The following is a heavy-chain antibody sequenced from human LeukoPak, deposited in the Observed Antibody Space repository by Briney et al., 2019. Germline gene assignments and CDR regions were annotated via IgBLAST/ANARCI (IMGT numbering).Heavy chain of an antibody. CDR1: GLTFSSYA. Sequence: GGSLRLSCAASGLTFSSYAMSWVRQAPGKGLEWVSAISGSGGSTYYADSVKGRFTISRDNSKNTLYLQMNSLRAEDTAVYYCAGYIVFSGCGYWGQGTLVTVSS. CDR2: ISGSGGST. V-gene: IGHV3-23*01. D-gene: IGHD5/OR15-5a*01. CDR3: AGYIVFSGCGY. J-gene: IGHJ4*02.